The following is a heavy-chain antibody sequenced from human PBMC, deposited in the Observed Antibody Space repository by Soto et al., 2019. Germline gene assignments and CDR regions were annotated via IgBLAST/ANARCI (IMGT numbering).Heavy chain of an antibody. CDR1: GFTFDDYV. CDR2: IDWNGKTL. D-gene: IGHD6-19*01. CDR3: VRDTGSGLAVAVFIH. J-gene: IGHJ4*02. V-gene: IGHV3-9*01. Sequence: EVKLVESGGGLERPGRSLRLSCSASGFTFDDYVMHWVRLVPGRGLEWVAGIDWNGKTLAYAGSLKGRFTISRDNAKNSLHLQMTSLRDEDTALYYCVRDTGSGLAVAVFIHWGQGTPVTVSS.